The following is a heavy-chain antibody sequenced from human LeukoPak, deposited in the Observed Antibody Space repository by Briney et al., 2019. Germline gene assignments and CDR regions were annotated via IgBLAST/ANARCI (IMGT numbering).Heavy chain of an antibody. CDR1: GYCFTSYY. D-gene: IGHD6-19*01. Sequence: ASVKVSCKASGYCFTSYYMHWVRQVPGQGHEWMGLTNPSGGTKYAQKFQDRVTMTRDTSISTAYMELSRLRSDDTAVYYCARTDIAVAGDPFDYWGQGTLVTVSS. CDR2: TNPSGGT. J-gene: IGHJ4*02. V-gene: IGHV1-2*06. CDR3: ARTDIAVAGDPFDY.